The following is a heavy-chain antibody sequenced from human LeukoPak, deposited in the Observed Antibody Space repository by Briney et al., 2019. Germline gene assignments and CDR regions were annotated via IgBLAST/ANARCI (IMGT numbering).Heavy chain of an antibody. CDR3: ARAPIGGWYFDL. CDR1: GDSVSSNCAA. V-gene: IGHV6-1*01. D-gene: IGHD2-15*01. CDR2: TYYRSKWSN. Sequence: SQTLSLTCAISGDSVSSNCAAWNWIRQSPSRGLEWLGRTYYRSKWSNDYAVSVKSRITINPDTSQNQFSLQLNSLTPEDTAMYYCARAPIGGWYFDLWGRGTLVTVSS. J-gene: IGHJ2*01.